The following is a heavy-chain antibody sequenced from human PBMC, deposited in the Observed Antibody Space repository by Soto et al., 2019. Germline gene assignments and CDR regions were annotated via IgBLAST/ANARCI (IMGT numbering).Heavy chain of an antibody. CDR1: GGSFSGYY. CDR2: INHSGST. V-gene: IGHV4-34*01. D-gene: IGHD3-3*01. J-gene: IGHJ4*02. CDR3: ASEYDFWSGYYSY. Sequence: PSETLSLTCAVYGGSFSGYYWSWIRQPPGKGLEWIGEINHSGSTNYNPSLKNRVTISVDTSKNQFSLKLSSVTAADTAVYYCASEYDFWSGYYSYWGQGTLVTVSS.